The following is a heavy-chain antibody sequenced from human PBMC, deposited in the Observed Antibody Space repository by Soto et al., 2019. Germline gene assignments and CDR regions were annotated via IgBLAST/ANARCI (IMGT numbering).Heavy chain of an antibody. D-gene: IGHD6-13*01. J-gene: IGHJ6*02. CDR1: GYTFTNSG. V-gene: IGHV1-18*01. Sequence: GASVKVSCKASGYTFTNSGFSWVRQAPGQGLEWVGWIRVNNGDTHYAQKLQGRVTITADKSTSTAYMELSSLRSEDTAVYYCAGRGYSSSWYYYYYYGMDVWGQGTTVTVSS. CDR2: IRVNNGDT. CDR3: AGRGYSSSWYYYYYYGMDV.